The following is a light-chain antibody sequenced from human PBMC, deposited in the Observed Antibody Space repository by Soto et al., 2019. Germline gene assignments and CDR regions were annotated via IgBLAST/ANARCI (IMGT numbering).Light chain of an antibody. V-gene: IGKV3-15*01. J-gene: IGKJ5*01. CDR2: AAS. CDR1: QSIRSN. Sequence: EVVLTQATATLSVSPGEGASLSCRGSQSIRSNLAWYQQRPGQAPRLLIYAASTRATGIPARFSGSGSGTEFTLTISSLQSEDFAVYYCQQYNNWPPITFGQGTRLEIK. CDR3: QQYNNWPPIT.